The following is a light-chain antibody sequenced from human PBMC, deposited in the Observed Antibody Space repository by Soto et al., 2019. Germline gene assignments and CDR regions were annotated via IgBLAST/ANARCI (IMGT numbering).Light chain of an antibody. J-gene: IGKJ1*01. CDR1: QSHLYSNGYNY. V-gene: IGKV2-28*01. CDR2: LGS. Sequence: DIVMTQSPLSPQVTPGDPASISCRTSQSHLYSNGYNYLDWYLQKPGHSPQLVIYLGSNRASGGPDRFSGSGSGTDFTLKIRRVEAEDVGIYYCMQALQLRTFGQGTKVDIK. CDR3: MQALQLRT.